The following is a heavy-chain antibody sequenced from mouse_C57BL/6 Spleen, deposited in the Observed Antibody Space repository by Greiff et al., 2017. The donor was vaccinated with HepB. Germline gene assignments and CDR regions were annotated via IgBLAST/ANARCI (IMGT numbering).Heavy chain of an antibody. CDR1: GYAFSSSW. CDR3: ARFPFITTVVATDY. CDR2: IYPGDGDT. D-gene: IGHD1-1*01. V-gene: IGHV1-82*01. J-gene: IGHJ2*01. Sequence: QVQLKESGPELVKPGASVKISCKASGYAFSSSWMNWVKQRPGKGLEWIGRIYPGDGDTNYNGKFKGKATLTADKSSSTAYMQLSSLTSEDSAVYFGARFPFITTVVATDYWGQGTTLTVSS.